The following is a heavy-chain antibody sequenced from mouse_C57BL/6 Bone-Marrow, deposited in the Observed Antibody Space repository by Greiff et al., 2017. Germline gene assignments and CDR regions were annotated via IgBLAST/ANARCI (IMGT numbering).Heavy chain of an antibody. J-gene: IGHJ1*03. Sequence: VQLQQSGPELVKPGASVKLSCKASGYTFTSYDINWVKQRPGPGLAWIGWIYPRDGSTKYNEKFKGKANLTVDTSSSTAYMELHSLKSEDSAVYFCARLEFDGSSGDWYFDVWGTGTTVTVSS. CDR3: ARLEFDGSSGDWYFDV. D-gene: IGHD1-1*01. CDR2: IYPRDGST. CDR1: GYTFTSYD. V-gene: IGHV1-85*01.